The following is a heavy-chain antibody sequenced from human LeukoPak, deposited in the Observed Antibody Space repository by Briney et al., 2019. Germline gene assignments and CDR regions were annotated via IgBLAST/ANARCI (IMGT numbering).Heavy chain of an antibody. Sequence: PGGSLRLSCAASGFTFNNYWMSWIRQAPGKGLEWVAVISYDGSNKYYADSVKGRFTISRDNSKNTLYLQMNSLRAEDTAVYYCARARRDYGGNSNFDYWGQGTLVTVSS. CDR3: ARARRDYGGNSNFDY. J-gene: IGHJ4*02. CDR2: ISYDGSNK. V-gene: IGHV3-30-3*01. CDR1: GFTFNNYW. D-gene: IGHD4-23*01.